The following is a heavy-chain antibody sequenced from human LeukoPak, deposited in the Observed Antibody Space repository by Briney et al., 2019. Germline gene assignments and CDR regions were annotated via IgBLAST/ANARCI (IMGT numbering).Heavy chain of an antibody. V-gene: IGHV3-9*01. CDR2: IIRNGGRI. CDR1: GFTFGAHA. J-gene: IGHJ3*01. D-gene: IGHD2-2*01. Sequence: GRSLRLSCEASGFTFGAHAMHWVRQAPGKGLEWVSGIIRNGGRIGYADFVKGRFIISRDNARSSLYLQMNSLRPEDTAFYYCAKDIGGDWTYCTATSCYESAFDVWGQGTMVTVSS. CDR3: AKDIGGDWTYCTATSCYESAFDV.